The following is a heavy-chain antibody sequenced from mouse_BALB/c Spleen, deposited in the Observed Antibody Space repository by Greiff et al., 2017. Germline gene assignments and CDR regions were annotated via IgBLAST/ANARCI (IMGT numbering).Heavy chain of an antibody. CDR3: VYYGSSYRAMDY. D-gene: IGHD1-1*01. J-gene: IGHJ4*01. CDR2: ILPGSGST. CDR1: GYTFSSYW. Sequence: VQLQQSGAELMKPGASVKISCKATGYTFSSYWIEWVKQRPGHGLEWIGEILPGSGSTNYNEKFKGKATFTADTSSNTAYMQLSSLTSEDSAVYYCVYYGSSYRAMDYWGQGTSVTVSS. V-gene: IGHV1-9*01.